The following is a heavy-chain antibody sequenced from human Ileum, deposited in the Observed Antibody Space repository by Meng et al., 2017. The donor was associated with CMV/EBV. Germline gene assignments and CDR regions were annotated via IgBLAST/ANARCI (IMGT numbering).Heavy chain of an antibody. D-gene: IGHD3-10*01. CDR3: ARRVGSGKYYFDF. Sequence: AVYVGSFTGDYCSWIRQSPGKGLEWIAEINHSETTNYNPSLKSRVTISVDSFKNQCSLRLNSVTAADTAVFYCARRVGSGKYYFDFWSQGSLVTVSS. V-gene: IGHV4-34*01. CDR1: VGSFTGDY. J-gene: IGHJ4*02. CDR2: INHSETT.